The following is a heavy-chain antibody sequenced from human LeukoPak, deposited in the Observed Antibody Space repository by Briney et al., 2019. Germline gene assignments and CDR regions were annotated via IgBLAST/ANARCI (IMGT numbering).Heavy chain of an antibody. CDR2: IYYSGST. Sequence: SETLSLTCTVSGGSISSSSYYWGWIRPPPGKGLEWIGSIYYSGSTYYNPSLKSRVTISVDTSKNQFSLKLSSVTAADTAVYYCARHERVVVAAFFDYWGQGTLVTVSS. D-gene: IGHD2-15*01. CDR3: ARHERVVVAAFFDY. J-gene: IGHJ4*02. CDR1: GGSISSSSYY. V-gene: IGHV4-39*01.